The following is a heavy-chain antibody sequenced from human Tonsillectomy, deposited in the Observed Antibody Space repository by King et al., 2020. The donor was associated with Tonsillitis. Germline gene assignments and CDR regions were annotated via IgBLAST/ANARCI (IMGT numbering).Heavy chain of an antibody. J-gene: IGHJ4*02. Sequence: VQLVESGGGVVQPGRSLRLSCAASGFTFSSYGMHWVRQAPGKGLEWVAVISYDGSNKYYADSVKGRFTISRDNSKNTLYLQMNSLRAEDTAVYYCAKDSRVLQFLEWLDYWGQGTLVTVSS. D-gene: IGHD3-3*01. CDR2: ISYDGSNK. CDR3: AKDSRVLQFLEWLDY. CDR1: GFTFSSYG. V-gene: IGHV3-30*18.